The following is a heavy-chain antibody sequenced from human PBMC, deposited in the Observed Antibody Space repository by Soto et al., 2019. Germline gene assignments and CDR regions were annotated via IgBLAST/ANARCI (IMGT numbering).Heavy chain of an antibody. CDR3: ARNIDYYYGPGSGNGHGF. J-gene: IGHJ6*02. D-gene: IGHD3-10*01. CDR2: INPKFGDT. V-gene: IGHV1-2*02. Sequence: QVQLVQSGAEMKEPGDSVRVSCEASGYTFTSYYIHWVRQAPGQGLEWMGWINPKFGDTTYAQDLQGRVSMTRDMSISTVYLELGRLSSDDTAIYYCARNIDYYYGPGSGNGHGFWGQGTTVTVFS. CDR1: GYTFTSYY.